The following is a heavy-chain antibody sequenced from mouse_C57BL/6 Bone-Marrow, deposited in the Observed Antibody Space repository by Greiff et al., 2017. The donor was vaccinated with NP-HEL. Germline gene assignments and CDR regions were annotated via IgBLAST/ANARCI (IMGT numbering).Heavy chain of an antibody. CDR3: ARAYYYGSSYVNWYFDV. CDR1: GYSITSGYY. CDR2: ISYDGSN. D-gene: IGHD1-1*01. Sequence: EVQLQESGPGLVKPSQSLSLTCSVTGYSITSGYYWNWIRQFPGNKLEWMGYISYDGSNNYNPSLKNRISITRDTSKNQFFLKLNSVTTEDTATYYCARAYYYGSSYVNWYFDVWGTGTTVTVSS. V-gene: IGHV3-6*01. J-gene: IGHJ1*03.